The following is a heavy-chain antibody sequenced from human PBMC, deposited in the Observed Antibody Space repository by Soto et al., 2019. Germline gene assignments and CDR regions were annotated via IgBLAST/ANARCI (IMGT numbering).Heavy chain of an antibody. CDR3: ARTPPWAAAGKPFDY. D-gene: IGHD6-13*01. Sequence: GGSLRLSCAASGFTFSSYSMNWVRQAPGKGLEWVSYISSSSSTIYYADSVKGRFTISRDNAKNSLYLQMNSLRDEDTAVYYCARTPPWAAAGKPFDYWGQATLLTVSS. J-gene: IGHJ4*02. V-gene: IGHV3-48*02. CDR2: ISSSSSTI. CDR1: GFTFSSYS.